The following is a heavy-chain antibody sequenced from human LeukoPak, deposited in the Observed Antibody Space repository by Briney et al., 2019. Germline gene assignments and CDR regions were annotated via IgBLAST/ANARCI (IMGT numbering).Heavy chain of an antibody. Sequence: SVKVSCKASGYTVTTYYMHWVRQAPGQGLEWMGGIIPIFGTANYAQKFQGRVTITADESTSTAYMELSSLRSEDTAVYYCARGWQPYYFDYWGQGTLVTVSS. CDR1: GYTVTTYY. J-gene: IGHJ4*02. CDR3: ARGWQPYYFDY. D-gene: IGHD6-13*01. CDR2: IIPIFGTA. V-gene: IGHV1-69*13.